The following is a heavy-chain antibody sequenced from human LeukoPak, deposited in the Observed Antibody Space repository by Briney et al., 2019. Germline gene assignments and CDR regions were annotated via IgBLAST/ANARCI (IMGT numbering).Heavy chain of an antibody. CDR1: SYSIRSNNW. CDR3: VRVPFAFYGMEV. J-gene: IGHJ6*04. CDR2: IYHSGST. V-gene: IGHV4-4*02. Sequence: PSETLSLTCAVSSYSIRSNNWWSWVRQPPGKGLEWIGEIYHSGSTNYNPSLKSRVTISADMSKNQLSLKLSSVTAADTAVYYCVRVPFAFYGMEVWGKGTTVSVSS. D-gene: IGHD4/OR15-4a*01.